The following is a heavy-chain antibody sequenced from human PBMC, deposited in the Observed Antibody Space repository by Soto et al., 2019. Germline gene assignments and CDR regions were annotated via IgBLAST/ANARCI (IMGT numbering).Heavy chain of an antibody. V-gene: IGHV3-66*01. Sequence: GVSLRLSCAACGFTVSSNYMSWVCQAQGKGLEWVSVIYSGGSTYYADSVKGRFTISRDNSKNTLYLQMNSLRAEDTAVYYCARYDILTGYYKVWYWGQGTLVTVSS. CDR3: ARYDILTGYYKVWY. J-gene: IGHJ4*02. CDR1: GFTVSSNY. CDR2: IYSGGST. D-gene: IGHD3-9*01.